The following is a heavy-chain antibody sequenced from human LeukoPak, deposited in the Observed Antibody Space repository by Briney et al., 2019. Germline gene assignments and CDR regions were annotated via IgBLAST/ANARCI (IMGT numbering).Heavy chain of an antibody. J-gene: IGHJ4*02. D-gene: IGHD6-19*01. V-gene: IGHV3-7*01. CDR1: GFTFSSYW. Sequence: PGGSLRLSCVASGFTFSSYWMTWVRQAPGKGLEWLANIKDDGSIKYYLDSVRGRFTISRDNAKTSVYLQLNSLRADDTAVYYCARDVWTGVAVSDYWGQGTLVTVSS. CDR2: IKDDGSIK. CDR3: ARDVWTGVAVSDY.